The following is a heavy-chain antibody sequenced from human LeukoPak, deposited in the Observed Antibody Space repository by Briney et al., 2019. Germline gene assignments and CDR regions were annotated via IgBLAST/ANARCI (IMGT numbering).Heavy chain of an antibody. V-gene: IGHV5-51*01. CDR3: ARRVEMATISGYYYYYYMDV. Sequence: GESLRISCKGSGYSFTSYWIGWVRQMPGKGLEWMGIIYPGDSDTRYSPSFQGQATISADKSISTAYLQWSGLKASDTAMYYCARRVEMATISGYYYYYYMDVWGKGTTVTVSS. D-gene: IGHD5-24*01. CDR2: IYPGDSDT. CDR1: GYSFTSYW. J-gene: IGHJ6*03.